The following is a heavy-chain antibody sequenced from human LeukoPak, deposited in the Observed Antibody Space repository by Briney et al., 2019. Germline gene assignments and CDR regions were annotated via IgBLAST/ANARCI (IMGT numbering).Heavy chain of an antibody. CDR3: ARVVLLAAAGPAAFDI. CDR1: GGSISGNY. D-gene: IGHD6-13*01. Sequence: PSETLSLTCTVSGGSISGNYWSWVRQPPGKGLEWIGNIYYSGGTNYNPSLKSRVTISVDTSKNQFSLKLSSVTAADTAVYYCARVVLLAAAGPAAFDIWGQGTMVTVSS. V-gene: IGHV4-59*01. CDR2: IYYSGGT. J-gene: IGHJ3*02.